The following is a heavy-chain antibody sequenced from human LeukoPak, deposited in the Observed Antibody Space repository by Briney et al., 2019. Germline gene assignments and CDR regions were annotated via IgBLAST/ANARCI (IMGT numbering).Heavy chain of an antibody. Sequence: SETPSLTCAVYGGSFSGYYWSWIRQPPGKGLEWIGEINHSGSTNYNPSLKSRVTISVDTSKNQFSLKLSSVTAADTAVYYCARVRYQLLSFDYWGQGTLVTVSS. CDR2: INHSGST. J-gene: IGHJ4*02. D-gene: IGHD2-2*01. CDR1: GGSFSGYY. CDR3: ARVRYQLLSFDY. V-gene: IGHV4-34*01.